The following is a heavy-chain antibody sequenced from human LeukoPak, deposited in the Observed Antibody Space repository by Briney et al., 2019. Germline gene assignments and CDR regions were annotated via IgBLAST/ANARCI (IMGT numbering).Heavy chain of an antibody. Sequence: PGGSLRLSCAASGFTFNTYAMSWVRQAAGKGLEWVSSIGGGGGTYYADSLKGRFTISRDNSKNTLYLQMNSLRAEDTAVYYCAKGNSGYNSGYYYHFFDYWGQGTLVTVSS. CDR1: GFTFNTYA. CDR3: AKGNSGYNSGYYYHFFDY. V-gene: IGHV3-23*01. J-gene: IGHJ4*02. CDR2: IGGGGGT. D-gene: IGHD5-12*01.